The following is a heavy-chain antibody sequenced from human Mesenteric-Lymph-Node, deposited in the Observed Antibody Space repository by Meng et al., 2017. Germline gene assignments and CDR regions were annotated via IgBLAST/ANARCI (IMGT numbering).Heavy chain of an antibody. Sequence: SGPTLVKPTQTLTLTCTFSGFSLSTSGMCVSWIRQPPGKALEWLALIYWDDDKRYSPSLKSRLTITKDTSKNQVVLTMTNMDPVDTATYYCARTRALYGDYGPSDYYYYGMDVWGQGTTVTVSS. CDR3: ARTRALYGDYGPSDYYYYGMDV. D-gene: IGHD4-17*01. CDR2: IYWDDDK. J-gene: IGHJ6*02. CDR1: GFSLSTSGMC. V-gene: IGHV2-5*08.